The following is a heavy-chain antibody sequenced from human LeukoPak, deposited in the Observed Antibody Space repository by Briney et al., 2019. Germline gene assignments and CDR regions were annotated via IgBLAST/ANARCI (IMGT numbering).Heavy chain of an antibody. J-gene: IGHJ4*02. D-gene: IGHD3-10*01. CDR2: ISGGDIST. V-gene: IGHV3-23*01. CDR3: AKAPMVRGVIIADY. Sequence: PGGSLRLSCAASGFTFSSYAMTWVRQAPGKGLEWVSTISGGDISTYYADSVKGRFTVSRDNSKKTLYLQMNSLRAEDTAVYHCAKAPMVRGVIIADYWGQGILVTVSS. CDR1: GFTFSSYA.